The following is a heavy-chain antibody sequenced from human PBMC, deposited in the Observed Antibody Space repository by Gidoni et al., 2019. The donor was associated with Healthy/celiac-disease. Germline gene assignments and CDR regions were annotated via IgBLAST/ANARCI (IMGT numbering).Heavy chain of an antibody. CDR1: GFPFSSYA. V-gene: IGHV3-23*01. CDR3: AKRDYYDLAD. J-gene: IGHJ4*02. Sequence: EVQLLESGGGLVQPGGSLRLTCAAPGFPFSSYAMSWVRQAPGNGLGWVSAISGSGGSTYYADSVKGRFTISRDNSKNTLYLQMNSLRAEDTAVYYCAKRDYYDLADWGQGTLVTVSS. D-gene: IGHD3-22*01. CDR2: ISGSGGST.